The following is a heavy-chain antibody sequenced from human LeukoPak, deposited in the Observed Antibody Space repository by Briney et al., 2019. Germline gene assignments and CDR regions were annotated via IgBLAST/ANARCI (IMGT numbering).Heavy chain of an antibody. V-gene: IGHV3-9*01. CDR2: ISWNSGGI. D-gene: IGHD6-13*01. Sequence: PPGRSLRLSCAASGFTFDDYAMHWVRHAPGKGLEWVSGISWNSGGIGYADSVKGRFTISRDNAKNSLYLQMNSLRAEDTALYYCAKGLTAAAGPGRYFDLWGRGTLVTVSS. J-gene: IGHJ2*01. CDR3: AKGLTAAAGPGRYFDL. CDR1: GFTFDDYA.